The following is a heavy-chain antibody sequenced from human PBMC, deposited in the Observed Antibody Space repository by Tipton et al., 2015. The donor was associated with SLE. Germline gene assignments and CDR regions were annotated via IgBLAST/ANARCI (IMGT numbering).Heavy chain of an antibody. Sequence: TLSLTCTVSGGSISSGSYYWSWIRQPPGKGLEWIGRIYYSGSTYYNPSLKSRVTISVDTSKNQFSLKLSSVTAADTAVYYCARGYCSGGSCSLDYWGQGTLVTVSS. D-gene: IGHD2-15*01. CDR2: IYYSGST. CDR1: GGSISSGSYY. CDR3: ARGYCSGGSCSLDY. V-gene: IGHV4-39*07. J-gene: IGHJ4*02.